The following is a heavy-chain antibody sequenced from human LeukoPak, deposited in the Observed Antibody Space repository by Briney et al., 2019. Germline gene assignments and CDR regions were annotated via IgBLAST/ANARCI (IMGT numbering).Heavy chain of an antibody. V-gene: IGHV4-34*01. D-gene: IGHD1-26*01. J-gene: IGHJ4*02. CDR3: ARARYGSYYPY. CDR2: INHSGST. Sequence: PSETLSLTCAVYGGSFSGYYWIWIRQPPGKGLEWIGDINHSGSTNYNPSLKSRVSISVDTSKNQFSLKLSSVTAADTAVYYCARARYGSYYPYWGQGTLVTVSS. CDR1: GGSFSGYY.